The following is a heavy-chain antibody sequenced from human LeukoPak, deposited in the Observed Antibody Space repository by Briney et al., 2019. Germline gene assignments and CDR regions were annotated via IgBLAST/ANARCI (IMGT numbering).Heavy chain of an antibody. V-gene: IGHV3-23*01. J-gene: IGHJ3*02. CDR3: ARESTVVTPIGAFDI. Sequence: GGSLRLSCAASGFTFSSYAMSWVRQAPGKGLEWVSAISGSGGSTYYADSVKGRFTISRDNAKNSLFLQMNSLRAEDTAMYYCARESTVVTPIGAFDIWGQGTMVTVSS. CDR1: GFTFSSYA. CDR2: ISGSGGST. D-gene: IGHD4-23*01.